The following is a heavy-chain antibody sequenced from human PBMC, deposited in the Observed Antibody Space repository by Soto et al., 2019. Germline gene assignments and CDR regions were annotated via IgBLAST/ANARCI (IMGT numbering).Heavy chain of an antibody. CDR1: GYSFTSYW. V-gene: IGHV5-51*01. CDR2: IYPGDSDT. CDR3: ARLYYDFWSGYSDNYYYYYMYV. Sequence: GESLKISCKGSGYSFTSYWIGWVRQMPGKGLEWMGIIYPGDSDTRYSPSFQGQVTISADKSISTAYLQWSSLKASDTAMYYCARLYYDFWSGYSDNYYYYYMYVWGKGTTVTVSS. D-gene: IGHD3-3*01. J-gene: IGHJ6*03.